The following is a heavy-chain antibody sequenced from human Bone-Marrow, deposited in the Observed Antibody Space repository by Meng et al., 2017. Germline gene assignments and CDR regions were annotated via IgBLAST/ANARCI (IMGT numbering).Heavy chain of an antibody. CDR2: TYYRSRWYS. D-gene: IGHD1-1*01. V-gene: IGHV6-1*01. J-gene: IGHJ4*02. CDR3: ARDGTSWYFFDY. CDR1: GDSVSSNSAT. Sequence: QVHLQQSGPGLVKPSQTLSLTCAISGDSVSSNSATWNWIRQSPSRGLEWLGRTYYRSRWYSDYAVSVQSRITITPDTSKNQFSLQLNSLTPEDSAVYYCARDGTSWYFFDYWGQGTLVTVSS.